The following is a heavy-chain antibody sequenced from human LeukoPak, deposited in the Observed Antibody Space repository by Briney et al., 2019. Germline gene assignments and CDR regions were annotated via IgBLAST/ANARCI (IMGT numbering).Heavy chain of an antibody. CDR2: MNPNSGNT. CDR1: GYTFTSYD. CDR3: ARGRYDFWSGYSGSDY. V-gene: IGHV1-8*01. J-gene: IGHJ4*02. Sequence: ASVKVSCKASGYTFTSYDINWVRQATGQGLEWMGWMNPNSGNTGYAQKFQGRVTMTRNTSISTAYMELSSLRSEDTAVYYCARGRYDFWSGYSGSDYWGQGTLVTASS. D-gene: IGHD3-3*01.